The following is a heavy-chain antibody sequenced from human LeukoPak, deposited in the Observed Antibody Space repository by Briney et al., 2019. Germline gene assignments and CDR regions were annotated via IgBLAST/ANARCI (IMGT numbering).Heavy chain of an antibody. V-gene: IGHV4-59*01. CDR2: IYYSGST. J-gene: IGHJ6*02. CDR3: AREGYYYYGMDV. CDR1: GGSISSYY. Sequence: PSETLSLTCTVFGGSISSYYWGWIRQPPGKGLEWIGYIYYSGSTNYNPSLKSRVTISVDTSKNQFSLKLSSVTAADTAVYYCAREGYYYYGMDVWGQGTTVTVSS.